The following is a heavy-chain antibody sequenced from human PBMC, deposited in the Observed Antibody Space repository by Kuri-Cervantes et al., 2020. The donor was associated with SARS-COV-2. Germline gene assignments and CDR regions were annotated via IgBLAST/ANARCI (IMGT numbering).Heavy chain of an antibody. Sequence: ASVKVSCKASGYTFTSYAMNWVRQAPGQGLEWMGWINTNTGNPTYAQGFTGRFVFSLDISVSTAYLQISSLKAEDTAVYYCARSEVGQQWLEQSLIDYWGQGTLVTVSS. V-gene: IGHV7-4-1*02. CDR1: GYTFTSYA. D-gene: IGHD6-19*01. CDR2: INTNTGNP. J-gene: IGHJ4*02. CDR3: ARSEVGQQWLEQSLIDY.